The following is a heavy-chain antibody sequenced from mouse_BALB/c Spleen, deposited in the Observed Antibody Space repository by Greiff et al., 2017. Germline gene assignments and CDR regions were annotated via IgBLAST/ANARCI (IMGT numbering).Heavy chain of an antibody. CDR2: IYPGDGDT. J-gene: IGHJ4*01. V-gene: IGHV1-87*01. Sequence: QVQLQQSGAELARPGASVKLSCKASGYTFTSYWMQWVKQRPGQGLEWIGAIYPGDGDTRYTQKFKGKATLTADKSSSTAYMQLSSLASEDSAVYYCARGNYWAMDYWGQGTSVTVSS. D-gene: IGHD2-1*01. CDR3: ARGNYWAMDY. CDR1: GYTFTSYW.